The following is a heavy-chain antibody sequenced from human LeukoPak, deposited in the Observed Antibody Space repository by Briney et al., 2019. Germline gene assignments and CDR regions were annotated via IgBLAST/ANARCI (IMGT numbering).Heavy chain of an antibody. CDR3: AKDMEQWLANCFDY. J-gene: IGHJ4*02. D-gene: IGHD6-19*01. Sequence: PGGSLRLSCAASGFTFSSYAMSWVRQAPGKGLEWVSAISGSGGGTYYADSVKGRFTISRDNSKNTLYLQMNSLRAEDTAVYYCAKDMEQWLANCFDYWGQGTLVTVSS. V-gene: IGHV3-23*01. CDR1: GFTFSSYA. CDR2: ISGSGGGT.